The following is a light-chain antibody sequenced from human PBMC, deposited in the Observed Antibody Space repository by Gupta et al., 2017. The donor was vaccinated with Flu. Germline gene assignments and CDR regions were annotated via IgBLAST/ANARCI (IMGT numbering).Light chain of an antibody. J-gene: IGKJ1*01. V-gene: IGKV3-11*01. CDR3: QQRSNWSRA. CDR1: QSVSSY. Sequence: PATLSWSPGERATLSCRASQSVSSYLAWYQQKPGQAPRLLIYDASNRATGIPARFSGSGSGTEFTLTISSLEPEDFAIYYCQQRSNWSRAFGQGTTVEIK. CDR2: DAS.